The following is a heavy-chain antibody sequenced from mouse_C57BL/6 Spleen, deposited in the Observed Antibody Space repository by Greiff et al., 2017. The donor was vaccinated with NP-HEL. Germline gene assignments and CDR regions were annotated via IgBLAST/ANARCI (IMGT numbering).Heavy chain of an antibody. CDR2: IWGDGST. J-gene: IGHJ3*01. V-gene: IGHV2-3*01. Sequence: QVQLKESAPGLVAPSQSLSITCTVSGFSLTSYGVSWVRQPPGKGLEWLGVIWGDGSTNYHSAIISRMSTSKDNSESQVFLKLTSLQTDDTAAYYCAKPEYYGTFAYWGQGTLVTVSA. D-gene: IGHD1-1*01. CDR1: GFSLTSYG. CDR3: AKPEYYGTFAY.